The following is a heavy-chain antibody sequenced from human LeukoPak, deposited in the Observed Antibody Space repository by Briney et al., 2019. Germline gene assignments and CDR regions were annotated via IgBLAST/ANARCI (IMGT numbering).Heavy chain of an antibody. CDR3: ASAGRYCSRTSCLDAFDI. J-gene: IGHJ3*02. CDR1: GFTFSSYW. D-gene: IGHD2-2*01. Sequence: GGSLRLSCAASGFTFSSYWMSWVRQAPGKGLEWVANIKQDGSEKYYVDSVKGRFTISRDNAKNSLYLQMNSLRAEDTAVYYCASAGRYCSRTSCLDAFDIWGQGTMVTVSS. CDR2: IKQDGSEK. V-gene: IGHV3-7*01.